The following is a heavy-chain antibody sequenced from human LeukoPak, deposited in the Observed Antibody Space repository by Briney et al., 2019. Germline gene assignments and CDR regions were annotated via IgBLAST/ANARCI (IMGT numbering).Heavy chain of an antibody. V-gene: IGHV4-4*07. J-gene: IGHJ4*02. CDR3: ARETTGLARYFDY. CDR1: GNSISSYY. D-gene: IGHD4-17*01. CDR2: ICTSGST. Sequence: SETLSLTCTVSGNSISSYYWSWIRQPAGKGLEWIGRICTSGSTNYNPSLKSRVTMSVDTSKNQFSLNLSSVTAADTAFYYCARETTGLARYFDYWGQGTLVTVSS.